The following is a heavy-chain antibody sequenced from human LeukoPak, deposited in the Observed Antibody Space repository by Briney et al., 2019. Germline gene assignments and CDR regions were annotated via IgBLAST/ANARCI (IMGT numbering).Heavy chain of an antibody. CDR2: IYSGGTT. CDR3: AKDRGVVTTSYYYFDY. J-gene: IGHJ4*02. V-gene: IGHV3-53*05. Sequence: PGGSLRLSCAASGFTVSSSYMSWVRQAPGKGLEWVSVIYSGGTTYYADSVKGRFTISRDNSKNTLYLQMSSLRGEDTAVYYCAKDRGVVTTSYYYFDYWGQGTLVTVSS. D-gene: IGHD1-26*01. CDR1: GFTVSSSY.